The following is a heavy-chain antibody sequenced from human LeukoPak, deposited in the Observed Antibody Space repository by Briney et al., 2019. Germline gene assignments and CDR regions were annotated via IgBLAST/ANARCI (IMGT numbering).Heavy chain of an antibody. V-gene: IGHV1-46*01. CDR1: GYTFTSNY. D-gene: IGHD5-24*01. CDR2: ISPSGGST. J-gene: IGHJ5*02. CDR3: ARDNSVRDEAWWFNP. Sequence: ASVKVSCKAFGYTFTSNYMHWVRLAPGQGPEWMGVISPSGGSTTYPQKFQGRVTLTRDMSTSTDYLELSSLRSEDTAVYYCARDNSVRDEAWWFNPWGQGTLVTVSS.